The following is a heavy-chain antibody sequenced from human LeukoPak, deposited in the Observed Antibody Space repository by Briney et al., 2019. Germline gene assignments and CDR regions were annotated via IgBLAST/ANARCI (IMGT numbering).Heavy chain of an antibody. CDR1: GGSISHYY. V-gene: IGHV4-4*09. CDR2: ISSSGSV. CDR3: ARIPLGYSGAYYFDY. J-gene: IGHJ4*02. Sequence: SETLSLTCTVSGGSISHYYWSWIRQPPGKGPEWIGYISSSGSVNDNPSLRSRVTISVDTSKNQFFLNLSSVSAADTAVYYCARIPLGYSGAYYFDYWGQGTLVTVSP. D-gene: IGHD5-12*01.